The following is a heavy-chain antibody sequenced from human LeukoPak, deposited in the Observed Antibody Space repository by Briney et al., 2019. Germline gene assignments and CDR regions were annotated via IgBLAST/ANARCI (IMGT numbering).Heavy chain of an antibody. V-gene: IGHV4-39*07. CDR3: ARAGSYGSGSFFWFDP. CDR1: GGSISSSSYY. CDR2: INHSGST. J-gene: IGHJ5*02. D-gene: IGHD3-10*01. Sequence: SETLSLTCTVSGGSISSSSYYWGWIRQPPGKGLEWIGEINHSGSTNYNPSLKSRVTISVDTSKNQFSLKLSSVTAADTAVYYCARAGSYGSGSFFWFDPWGQGTLVTVSS.